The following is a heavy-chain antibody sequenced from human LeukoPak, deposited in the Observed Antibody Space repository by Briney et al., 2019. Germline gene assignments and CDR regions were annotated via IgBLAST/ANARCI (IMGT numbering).Heavy chain of an antibody. D-gene: IGHD2-15*01. V-gene: IGHV3-7*01. CDR2: INQDGGEK. J-gene: IGHJ3*02. CDR1: GFTFTTYW. Sequence: GGSLRLSCAASGFTFTTYWMTWVRQAPGKGLEWVANINQDGGEKYTLDSVKGRFTISRDNAKNSLYLQMNSLRAEDTAVYYCATDIVVVVAALEGDAFDIWGQGTMATVSS. CDR3: ATDIVVVVAALEGDAFDI.